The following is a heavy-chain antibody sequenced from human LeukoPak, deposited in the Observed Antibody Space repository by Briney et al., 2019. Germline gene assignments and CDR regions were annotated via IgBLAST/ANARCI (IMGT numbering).Heavy chain of an antibody. V-gene: IGHV3-48*03. CDR2: ISSSGSTI. CDR1: GFTFSSYE. CDR3: ARGYSSGWYNWFDP. D-gene: IGHD6-19*01. Sequence: PGGSLRLSCAASGFTFSSYEMNWVRQAPGKGLEWASYISSSGSTIYYVDSVKGRFTISRDNAKNSLYLQMNSLRAEDTAVYYCARGYSSGWYNWFDPWGQGTLVTVSS. J-gene: IGHJ5*02.